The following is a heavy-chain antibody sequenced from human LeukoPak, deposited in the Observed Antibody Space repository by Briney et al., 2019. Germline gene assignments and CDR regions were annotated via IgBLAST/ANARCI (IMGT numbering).Heavy chain of an antibody. Sequence: GSLRLSCAASGFTFSSYSMSWVRQAPGKRLEWIGYIYYSGRTTYNPSLKSRVTISVDTSKKQFSLKLSSVTAADTAVYYCARHGRGEGYSLYYFDYGAQGPLVTVPS. CDR3: ARHGRGEGYSLYYFDY. CDR1: GFTFSSYS. V-gene: IGHV4-59*08. D-gene: IGHD5-24*01. CDR2: IYYSGRT. J-gene: IGHJ4*02.